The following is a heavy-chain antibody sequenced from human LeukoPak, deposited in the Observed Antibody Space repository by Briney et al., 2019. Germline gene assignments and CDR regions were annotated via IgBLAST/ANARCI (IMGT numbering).Heavy chain of an antibody. CDR3: AKWGDYDILTGYYVSDF. V-gene: IGHV3-23*01. CDR1: GFIFRNYD. CDR2: ITGSGDTT. J-gene: IGHJ4*02. D-gene: IGHD3-9*01. Sequence: PWGSLRLSCAASGFIFRNYDMSWVRQAPGKGLEWVSAITGSGDTTYYADSVKGRFTISRDNSKNTLYVEMNTLRAEDTAVYYCAKWGDYDILTGYYVSDFWGQGTLVTVSS.